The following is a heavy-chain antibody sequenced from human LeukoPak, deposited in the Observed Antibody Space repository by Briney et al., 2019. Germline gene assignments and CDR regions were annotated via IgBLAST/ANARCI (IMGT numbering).Heavy chain of an antibody. CDR2: IKSKTDGGTT. CDR3: AKVYWYFDL. CDR1: GFSFSNPW. J-gene: IGHJ2*01. Sequence: PGGSLRLSCAASGFSFSNPWRSWVRQAPGKGLEWVGLIKSKTDGGTTDYAAPVKGRFTISRDDSKNTLYLQMSSLKTEDTAVYYCAKVYWYFDLWGRGTLVSVSA. V-gene: IGHV3-15*01.